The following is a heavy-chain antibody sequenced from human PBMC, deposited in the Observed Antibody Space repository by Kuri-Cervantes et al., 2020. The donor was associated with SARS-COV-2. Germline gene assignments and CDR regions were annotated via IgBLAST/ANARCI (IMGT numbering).Heavy chain of an antibody. CDR2: IYYSGST. D-gene: IGHD2-8*01. J-gene: IGHJ4*03. CDR1: GGSISNSSYY. V-gene: IGHV4-39*01. Sequence: SETLSLTCTVSGGSISNSSYYWGWIRQPPGKRLEWIGTIYYSGSTDSDPSLKSRVTISVDTSRNEFSLKLTSVTDADTAIYYCASLLGFCTNAACYRYFDYWGQGTLVTVSS. CDR3: ASLLGFCTNAACYRYFDY.